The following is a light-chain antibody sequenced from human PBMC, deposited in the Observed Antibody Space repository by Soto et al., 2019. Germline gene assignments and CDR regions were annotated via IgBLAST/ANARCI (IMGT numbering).Light chain of an antibody. J-gene: IGLJ1*01. CDR2: EVT. CDR3: SSYRRGSTLV. V-gene: IGLV2-14*01. CDR1: SSDIGAYNY. Sequence: QSALTQPASVSGSPGQSITVSCTGTSSDIGAYNYVSWYQQHPGKAPKLLIFEVTNRPSGISNRFSGSKSGSTASLTISGLQTEDEADYYCSSYRRGSTLVSGNGTKVTVL.